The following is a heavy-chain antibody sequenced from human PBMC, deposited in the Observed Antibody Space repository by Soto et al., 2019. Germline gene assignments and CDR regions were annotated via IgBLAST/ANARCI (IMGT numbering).Heavy chain of an antibody. CDR1: GYTFSSYG. D-gene: IGHD6-13*01. Sequence: QVQLVQSGAEVKKPGASVNVSCKASGYTFSSYGISWVRQAPGQGLEWMGWISAYNGHTSYAQKLQGRVTMTTDTSTSTAYRELRSLRSDDTAVYYCARKGSSWGHWFDPWGQGTLVTVSS. J-gene: IGHJ5*02. CDR3: ARKGSSWGHWFDP. CDR2: ISAYNGHT. V-gene: IGHV1-18*01.